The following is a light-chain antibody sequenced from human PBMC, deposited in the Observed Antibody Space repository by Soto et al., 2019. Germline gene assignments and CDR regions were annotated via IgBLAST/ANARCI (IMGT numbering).Light chain of an antibody. J-gene: IGKJ5*01. Sequence: DIQMTQSPSTLSASVGDRVTITCRASQSISSWLAWYQQKPGKAPKLLIYKASSLESGVPSRFSGSGSGTEFTLTIISLQPDDFATYYCQQYHSYPITFGQGTRLEIK. V-gene: IGKV1-5*03. CDR3: QQYHSYPIT. CDR1: QSISSW. CDR2: KAS.